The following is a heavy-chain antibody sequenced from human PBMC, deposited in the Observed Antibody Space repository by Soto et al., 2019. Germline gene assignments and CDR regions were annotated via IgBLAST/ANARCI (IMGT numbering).Heavy chain of an antibody. CDR2: ISWNSGSI. CDR1: GFTFDDYA. D-gene: IGHD3-3*01. Sequence: GGSLRLSCAASGFTFDDYAMHLVRQAPGKGLEWVSGISWNSGSIGYADSVKGRFTISRDNAKNSLYLQMNSLRAEDTAVYYCARDPEYDFWSGIYYYYYGMDVWGQGTTVTVSS. J-gene: IGHJ6*02. CDR3: ARDPEYDFWSGIYYYYYGMDV. V-gene: IGHV3-9*01.